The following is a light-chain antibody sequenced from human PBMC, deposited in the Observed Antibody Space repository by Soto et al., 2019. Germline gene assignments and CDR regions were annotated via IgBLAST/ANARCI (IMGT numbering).Light chain of an antibody. CDR3: QQRSILPFT. J-gene: IGKJ3*01. CDR2: AAT. CDR1: QDVYTN. Sequence: SRGRLFMQQGDTATICCMASQDVYTNLAWYQQKPGQAPRLLIYAATNRTTGTPATFSGSGSGTDFTLTISSLEPEDVAVYCCQQRSILPFTFAAGTNVDI. V-gene: IGKV3-11*01.